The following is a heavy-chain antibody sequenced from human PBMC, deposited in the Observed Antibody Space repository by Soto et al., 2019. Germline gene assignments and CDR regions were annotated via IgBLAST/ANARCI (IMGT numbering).Heavy chain of an antibody. CDR1: GGSISSSSYY. D-gene: IGHD5-12*01. CDR2: IYYSGST. Sequence: PSETLSLTCTVSGGSISSSSYYWGWIRQPPGKGLEWIGSIYYSGSTYYNPSLKSRVTISVDTSKNQFSLKLSSVTAADTAVYYCARQEWLEDAFDIWGQGTMVTVS. J-gene: IGHJ3*02. V-gene: IGHV4-39*01. CDR3: ARQEWLEDAFDI.